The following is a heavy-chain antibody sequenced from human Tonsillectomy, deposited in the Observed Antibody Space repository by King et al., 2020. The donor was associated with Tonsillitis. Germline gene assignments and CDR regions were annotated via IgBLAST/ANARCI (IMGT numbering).Heavy chain of an antibody. V-gene: IGHV3-7*01. J-gene: IGHJ5*02. CDR2: IKQDGSEK. CDR3: ARDPRRGSGCYSGCFDP. Sequence: VQLVESGGGLVQPGGSLRLSCAASGFTFSSYWMSWVRQAPGKGLEWVANIKQDGSEKYYVDSVKGRFTISRDNAKNSLYLQMNSLRAEDTAVYYCARDPRRGSGCYSGCFDPWGKGPRVTVSS. D-gene: IGHD6-25*01. CDR1: GFTFSSYW.